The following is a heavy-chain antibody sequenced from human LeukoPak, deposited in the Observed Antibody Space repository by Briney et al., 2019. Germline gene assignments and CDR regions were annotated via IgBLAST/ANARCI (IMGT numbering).Heavy chain of an antibody. Sequence: GGSLRLSCAGSGFTFGGYGMHWFRQTPGKGLEWVAVIAYDGSRAFYADSVKGRFTISRDNFKNTMSVQMDDLRAEDTAVYYCTRYNNDHFDYWGQGTLVTVSS. V-gene: IGHV3-33*01. CDR1: GFTFGGYG. CDR2: IAYDGSRA. J-gene: IGHJ4*02. D-gene: IGHD1-14*01. CDR3: TRYNNDHFDY.